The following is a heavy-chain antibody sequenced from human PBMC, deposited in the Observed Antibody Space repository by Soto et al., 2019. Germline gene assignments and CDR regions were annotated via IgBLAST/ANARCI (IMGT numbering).Heavy chain of an antibody. D-gene: IGHD6-13*01. J-gene: IGHJ3*01. V-gene: IGHV3-30*18. CDR3: AKDQGIAASHGID. CDR1: GFTFNNYG. Sequence: QVQLVESGGGVVQPGTSLRLSCAASGFTFNNYGMHWVRQATGTGLEWVAAISSDGSDKYYADSVKGRLTNSRDNSKNTMYLQMHSLRAEDTAVYYCAKDQGIAASHGIDWGQGTMVTVSS. CDR2: ISSDGSDK.